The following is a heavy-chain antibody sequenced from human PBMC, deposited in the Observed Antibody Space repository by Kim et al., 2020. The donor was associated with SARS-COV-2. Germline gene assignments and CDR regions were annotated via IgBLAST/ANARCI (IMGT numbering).Heavy chain of an antibody. CDR3: ANPRQPDY. V-gene: IGHV3-23*01. Sequence: GDITRTQDSVKGRFTISRDNSKTGLYLQMSNLRAEDTAIYYCANPRQPDYWGQGTLVTVSS. CDR2: GDIT. D-gene: IGHD6-13*01. J-gene: IGHJ4*02.